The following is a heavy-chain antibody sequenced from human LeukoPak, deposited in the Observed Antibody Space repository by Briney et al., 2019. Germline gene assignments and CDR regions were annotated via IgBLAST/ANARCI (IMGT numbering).Heavy chain of an antibody. V-gene: IGHV3-30-3*01. CDR3: ARARDY. Sequence: PGRSLRLSCAASGFTFSSYAMHWVRQALGKGLEWVAVISYDGSNKYYADSVKGRFTISRDNSKNTLYLQMNSLRAEDTAVYYCARARDYWGQGTLVTVSS. CDR1: GFTFSSYA. CDR2: ISYDGSNK. J-gene: IGHJ4*02.